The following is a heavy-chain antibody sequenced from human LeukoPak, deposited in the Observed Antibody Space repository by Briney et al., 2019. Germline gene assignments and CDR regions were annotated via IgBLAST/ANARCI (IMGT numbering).Heavy chain of an antibody. CDR1: GGSISSSRYY. Sequence: SETLSLTCTVSGGSISSSRYYWGWIRQPPGKGLEWIGNVYYSGSTYYNPSLKSRVTISIDTSKNQFSLKLSSVTAADTAVYYCARLGGGYDTYWYFDLWGRGTLVTVSS. D-gene: IGHD3-16*01. V-gene: IGHV4-39*07. J-gene: IGHJ2*01. CDR2: VYYSGST. CDR3: ARLGGGYDTYWYFDL.